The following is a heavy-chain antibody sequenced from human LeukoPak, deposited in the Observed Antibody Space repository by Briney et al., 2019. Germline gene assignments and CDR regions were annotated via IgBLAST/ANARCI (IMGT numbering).Heavy chain of an antibody. CDR1: GSGFTFGNLG. Sequence: PGGSLGLSCEASGSGFTFGNLGMSWVRQAPGKGLEWLSGISGSGYYTYYADSVKGRFTISRDNSKNTLYIEMNSLRAEDTAVYYCAKDGSWGDYYFYFYMDVWGKGTTVTVSS. CDR2: ISGSGYYT. CDR3: AKDGSWGDYYFYFYMDV. D-gene: IGHD3-16*01. J-gene: IGHJ6*03. V-gene: IGHV3-23*01.